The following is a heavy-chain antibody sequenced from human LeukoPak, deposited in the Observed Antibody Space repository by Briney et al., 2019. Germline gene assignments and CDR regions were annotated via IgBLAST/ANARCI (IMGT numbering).Heavy chain of an antibody. Sequence: SVKVSCKASGGTFSSYAISWVRQAPGQGLEWMGGIIPIFGTANYAQKFQGRVTITADESTSTAYMELSSLRSEDTAVYYCARGYCSSTSCYNLYYYYYYMDVWGKGTTVTVSS. D-gene: IGHD2-2*02. CDR2: IIPIFGTA. CDR3: ARGYCSSTSCYNLYYYYYYMDV. CDR1: GGTFSSYA. V-gene: IGHV1-69*13. J-gene: IGHJ6*03.